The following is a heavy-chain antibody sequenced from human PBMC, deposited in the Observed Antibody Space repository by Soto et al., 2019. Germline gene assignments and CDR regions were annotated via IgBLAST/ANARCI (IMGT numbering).Heavy chain of an antibody. V-gene: IGHV4-39*01. CDR1: GDSISSSSLY. D-gene: IGHD1-26*01. Sequence: QVQLQESGPGLVKPSETVSLTCTVSGDSISSSSLYWGWIRQPPGKGLEWIGSIHNSGKTYYSPSLESRVTISVDTSKNQFSLKLSSVTAADTAVYYCARHASNSGSYSEYFQYWGQGTLVAVSS. J-gene: IGHJ1*01. CDR3: ARHASNSGSYSEYFQY. CDR2: IHNSGKT.